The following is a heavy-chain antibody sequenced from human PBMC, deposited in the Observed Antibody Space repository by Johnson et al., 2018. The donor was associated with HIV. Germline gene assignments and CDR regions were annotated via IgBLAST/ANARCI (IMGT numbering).Heavy chain of an antibody. Sequence: VQLVESGGGLIQPGGSLRLSCAASGFTVSSNYMSWVRQAPGKGLEWVSVIYSGGTTWYADSVKGRFTISRDNSRDTVHLQMNSLRSEDTAEYYCAREGGIAAAGTDAFDIWGQGTMVTVSS. CDR3: AREGGIAAAGTDAFDI. J-gene: IGHJ3*02. D-gene: IGHD6-13*01. V-gene: IGHV3-66*03. CDR1: GFTVSSNY. CDR2: IYSGGTT.